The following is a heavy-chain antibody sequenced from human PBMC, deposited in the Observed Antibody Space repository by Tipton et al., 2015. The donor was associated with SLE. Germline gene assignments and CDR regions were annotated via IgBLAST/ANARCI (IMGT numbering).Heavy chain of an antibody. Sequence: QVQLVQSGAEVKKPGASVKVSCKASGYTFTGYYMHWVRQAPGQGLEWMGWINPNSGGTNYAQKFQGRVTMTRDTSISTAYMELSRLRSDDTAVYYCARGPGYCSSTSCSNYYYYMDVWGKGTTVTVSS. CDR3: ARGPGYCSSTSCSNYYYYMDV. D-gene: IGHD2-2*03. V-gene: IGHV1-2*02. J-gene: IGHJ6*03. CDR1: GYTFTGYY. CDR2: INPNSGGT.